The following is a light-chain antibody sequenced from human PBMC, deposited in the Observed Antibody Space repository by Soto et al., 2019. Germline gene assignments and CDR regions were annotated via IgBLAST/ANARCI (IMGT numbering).Light chain of an antibody. CDR3: SSYAGSVL. CDR1: SSDVGGYNY. V-gene: IGLV2-8*01. J-gene: IGLJ2*01. CDR2: EVS. Sequence: QSALTQPPSASGSPGQSVTISCTGTSSDVGGYNYVSWYQQHPGQAPKLMIYEVSKRPSGVPDRFSGSTSGNTASLTVSGLQAEDEADYYCSSYAGSVLFGGGTQLTVL.